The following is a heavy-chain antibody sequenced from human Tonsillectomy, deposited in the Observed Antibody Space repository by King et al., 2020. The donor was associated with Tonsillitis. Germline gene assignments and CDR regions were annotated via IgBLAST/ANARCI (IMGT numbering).Heavy chain of an antibody. CDR1: GFTLRSYA. CDR2: IYSGGSST. CDR3: AKGSTGSGSYDY. Sequence: VQLVESGGGLVQPGGSLRLSCAASGFTLRSYAMSWVRQAPGKGLEWVSLIYSGGSSTYYADSVKGRSTISRDNSKNTLYLQMNSLRAEDTAVYYCAKGSTGSGSYDYWGQGTLVTVSS. J-gene: IGHJ4*02. D-gene: IGHD3-10*01. V-gene: IGHV3-23*03.